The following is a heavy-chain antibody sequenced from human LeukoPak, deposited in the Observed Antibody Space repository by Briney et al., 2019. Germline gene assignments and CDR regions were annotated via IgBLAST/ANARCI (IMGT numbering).Heavy chain of an antibody. D-gene: IGHD2-15*01. V-gene: IGHV3-23*01. Sequence: GGSLRLSCTASGFTFSSYAMSWVRQAPGKGLEWVSVISNNGGYTYYADSVQGRFTISRDNSKSTLCLQMNSLRAEDTAVYYCAKQLGYCSDGSCYFPYWGQGTLVTVSS. J-gene: IGHJ4*02. CDR2: ISNNGGYT. CDR1: GFTFSSYA. CDR3: AKQLGYCSDGSCYFPY.